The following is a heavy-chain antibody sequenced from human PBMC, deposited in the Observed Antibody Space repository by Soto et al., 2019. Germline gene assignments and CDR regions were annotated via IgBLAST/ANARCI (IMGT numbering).Heavy chain of an antibody. CDR1: GFTFNNYA. Sequence: EVQLLESGGGLVQPGGSLRLSCAASGFTFNNYAMTWVRQAPGKGLEWVPAISGGGDTTSYADSVKGRFTVSRDGSKNTLDLQMSSLRAEDTAVYYCAKGRGGSGSLTPRVDFWGQGTLVTVSS. J-gene: IGHJ4*02. V-gene: IGHV3-23*01. CDR3: AKGRGGSGSLTPRVDF. D-gene: IGHD3-10*01. CDR2: ISGGGDTT.